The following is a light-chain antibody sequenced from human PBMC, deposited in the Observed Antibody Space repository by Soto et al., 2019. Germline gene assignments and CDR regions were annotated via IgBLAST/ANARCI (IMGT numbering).Light chain of an antibody. J-gene: IGKJ1*01. Sequence: DIVLTQSPGTLSLSPGEGATLSCRASQSIDSNFLAWYQQKPGQAPRLLIFAASSRTTGTPDRFSGSGSGTDFSLTISRLEPEDFAVYYCQQYGSSPRTFGQGTKVDI. CDR2: AAS. CDR1: QSIDSNF. CDR3: QQYGSSPRT. V-gene: IGKV3-20*01.